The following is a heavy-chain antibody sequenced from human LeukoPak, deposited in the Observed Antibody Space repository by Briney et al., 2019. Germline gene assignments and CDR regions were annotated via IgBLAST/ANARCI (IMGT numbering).Heavy chain of an antibody. V-gene: IGHV4-34*01. CDR1: GGSFGGYY. Sequence: SETLSLTCAVYGGSFGGYYWSWIRQPPGKGLEWIGEINHSGSTNYNPSLKSRVTISVDTSKNQFSLKLSSVTAADTAVYYCANSRPGEGGPFDYWGQGTLVTVSS. J-gene: IGHJ4*02. CDR3: ANSRPGEGGPFDY. D-gene: IGHD3-16*01. CDR2: INHSGST.